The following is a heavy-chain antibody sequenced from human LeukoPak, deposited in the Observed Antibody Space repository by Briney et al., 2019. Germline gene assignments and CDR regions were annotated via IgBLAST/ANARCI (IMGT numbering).Heavy chain of an antibody. V-gene: IGHV1-18*01. Sequence: ASVKVSCKASGYTFTSYGISWVRQAPGQGPEWMGWISAYNGNTNYAQKLQGRATMTTDTSTSTAYMELRSLRSDDTAVYYCGIAVAGTRTKVDYWGQGTLVTVSS. J-gene: IGHJ4*02. D-gene: IGHD6-19*01. CDR3: GIAVAGTRTKVDY. CDR2: ISAYNGNT. CDR1: GYTFTSYG.